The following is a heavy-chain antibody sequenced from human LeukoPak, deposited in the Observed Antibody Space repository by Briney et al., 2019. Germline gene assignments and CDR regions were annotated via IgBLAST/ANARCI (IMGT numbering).Heavy chain of an antibody. V-gene: IGHV4-59*08. CDR3: ARLTNLLVTVSFDY. D-gene: IGHD2-21*02. CDR2: IYYSGST. J-gene: IGHJ4*02. CDR1: GGSISSYY. Sequence: PSETLSLTCTVYGGSISSYYWSWIRQPPGKGLEWIGYIYYSGSTNYNPSLKSRVTISVDTSKNQFSLKLSSVTAADTAVYYCARLTNLLVTVSFDYWGQGTLVTVSS.